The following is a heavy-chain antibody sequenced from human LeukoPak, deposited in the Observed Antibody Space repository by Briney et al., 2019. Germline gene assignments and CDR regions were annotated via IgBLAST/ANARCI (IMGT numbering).Heavy chain of an antibody. Sequence: GGSLRLSCAASGFTFSSYAMSWVRQAPGEGLEWFSASSGSGGSTYYADSVKGRFTISRGNSKNTLYLQMNSLRAEDTAVYYCARVEYSSSPPFDYWGQGTLVTVSS. V-gene: IGHV3-23*01. J-gene: IGHJ4*02. D-gene: IGHD6-6*01. CDR2: SSGSGGST. CDR1: GFTFSSYA. CDR3: ARVEYSSSPPFDY.